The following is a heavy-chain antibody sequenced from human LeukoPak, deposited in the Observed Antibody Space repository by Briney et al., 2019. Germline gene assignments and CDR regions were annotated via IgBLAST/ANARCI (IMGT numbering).Heavy chain of an antibody. CDR1: GFTFSSYE. J-gene: IGHJ6*02. D-gene: IGHD6-13*01. V-gene: IGHV3-48*03. Sequence: PGGSLRLSCAASGFTFSSYEMNWVRQAPGKGLEWVSYIGSSGSTIYYADSVKGRFTISRDNAKNSLYLQMNNLRAEDTAVYYCARDGVAAAANYYGMDVWGQGTTVTVSS. CDR3: ARDGVAAAANYYGMDV. CDR2: IGSSGSTI.